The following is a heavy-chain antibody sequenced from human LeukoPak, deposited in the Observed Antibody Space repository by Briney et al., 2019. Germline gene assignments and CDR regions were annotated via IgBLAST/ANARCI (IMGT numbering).Heavy chain of an antibody. Sequence: GGSLRLSCAASGFTFSSYAMHWVRQAPGKGLEWVAVISYDGSNKYYADSVKGRFTISRDNSKNTLYLQMNSLRAEDTAVYYCAKEANSYGYSVAFDIWGQGTMVTVSS. J-gene: IGHJ3*02. V-gene: IGHV3-30*04. D-gene: IGHD5-18*01. CDR2: ISYDGSNK. CDR3: AKEANSYGYSVAFDI. CDR1: GFTFSSYA.